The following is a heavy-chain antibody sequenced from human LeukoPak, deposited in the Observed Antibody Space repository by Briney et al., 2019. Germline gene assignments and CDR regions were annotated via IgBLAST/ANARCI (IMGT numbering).Heavy chain of an antibody. CDR3: ARDGGPSMVRGVPYYYMDV. CDR2: INPSGGST. CDR1: GYTFT. J-gene: IGHJ6*03. V-gene: IGHV1-46*01. D-gene: IGHD3-10*01. Sequence: ASVKVSCKASGYTFTIHWVRQAPGQGLEWMGIINPSGGSTSYAQKFQGRVTMTTDTSTSTAYMDLRSLRSDDTAVYYCARDGGPSMVRGVPYYYMDVWGKGTTVTVSS.